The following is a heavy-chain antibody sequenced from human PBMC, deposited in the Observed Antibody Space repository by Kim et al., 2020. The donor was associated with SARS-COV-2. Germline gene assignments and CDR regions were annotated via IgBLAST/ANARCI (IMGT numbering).Heavy chain of an antibody. V-gene: IGHV4-39*07. D-gene: IGHD5-12*01. CDR3: ARDGRWLQPRDAFDI. Sequence: PSLKGRVTISVDTSKNQFSLKLSSVTAADTAVYYCARDGRWLQPRDAFDIWGQGTMVTVSS. J-gene: IGHJ3*02.